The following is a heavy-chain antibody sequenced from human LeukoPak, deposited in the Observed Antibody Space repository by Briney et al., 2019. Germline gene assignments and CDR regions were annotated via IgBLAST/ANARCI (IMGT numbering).Heavy chain of an antibody. CDR3: ARDLVDTAMGYYYGMDV. V-gene: IGHV4-59*01. CDR2: IYYSGST. D-gene: IGHD5-18*01. Sequence: SETLSLTCTVSGSSISSYYWSWIRQPPGKGLEWIGYIYYSGSTNYNPSLKSRVTISVDTSKNQFSLKLSSVTAADTAVYYCARDLVDTAMGYYYGMDVWGQGTTVTVSS. CDR1: GSSISSYY. J-gene: IGHJ6*02.